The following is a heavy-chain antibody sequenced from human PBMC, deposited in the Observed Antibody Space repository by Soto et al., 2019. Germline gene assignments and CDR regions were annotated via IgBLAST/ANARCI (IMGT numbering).Heavy chain of an antibody. Sequence: GVSLRLSCAASRFSFSNAWISWVRQNPGKGLEWIGRIKSKTDGGTTDYAAPVKGRFTISRDDSKNTLYLQMNSLKTEDTAVYYCTTNLPNYDILTGRVYWGQGTLVTVSS. CDR1: RFSFSNAW. D-gene: IGHD3-9*01. V-gene: IGHV3-15*01. CDR2: IKSKTDGGTT. J-gene: IGHJ4*02. CDR3: TTNLPNYDILTGRVY.